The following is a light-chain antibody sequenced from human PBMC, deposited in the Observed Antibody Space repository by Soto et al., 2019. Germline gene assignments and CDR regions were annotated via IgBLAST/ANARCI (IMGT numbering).Light chain of an antibody. V-gene: IGLV2-11*01. Sequence: QFALTQPRSVFGSPGQSVTISCTGTSSDVGGYNYVSWYQQHPGKAPKLMIYDVSKRPSGVPDRFSGSKSGNTASLTISGLQAEDEADYYCCSYAGNSPHVIFGGGTQLTVL. CDR2: DVS. CDR1: SSDVGGYNY. CDR3: CSYAGNSPHVI. J-gene: IGLJ2*01.